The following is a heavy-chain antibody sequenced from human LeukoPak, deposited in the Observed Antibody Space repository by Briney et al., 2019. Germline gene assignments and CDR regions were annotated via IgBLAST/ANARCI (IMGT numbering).Heavy chain of an antibody. J-gene: IGHJ4*02. Sequence: GASVKVSCKASGYTFTSYYMHWVRQAPGQGLEWMGIINPSGGSTSYAQKFQGRVTMTRDMSTSTVYMELSSLRSEDTAVYYCARDGPGIAAAGTSYFDYWGQGTLVTVSS. CDR3: ARDGPGIAAAGTSYFDY. D-gene: IGHD6-13*01. CDR1: GYTFTSYY. CDR2: INPSGGST. V-gene: IGHV1-46*01.